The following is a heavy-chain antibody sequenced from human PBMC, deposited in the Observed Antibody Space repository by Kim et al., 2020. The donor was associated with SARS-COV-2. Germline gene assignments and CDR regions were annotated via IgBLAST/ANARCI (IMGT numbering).Heavy chain of an antibody. CDR1: GFSSSSYW. V-gene: IGHV3-74*01. J-gene: IGHJ6*02. D-gene: IGHD3-10*02. CDR2: ISPDGSVT. CDR3: ARGMFRYGFDV. Sequence: GGSLRLSCVASGFSSSSYWINWVRQPPGKGLEWVSRISPDGSVTHYADSVKGRLTMSRDSAENTLYLQMNSLSAEDMAVYYCARGMFRYGFDVWGQGTTVSVSS.